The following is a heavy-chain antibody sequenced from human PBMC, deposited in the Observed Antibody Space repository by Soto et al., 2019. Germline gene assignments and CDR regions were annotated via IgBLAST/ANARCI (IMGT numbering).Heavy chain of an antibody. CDR3: RRSSRYSTDV. Sequence: SETLSLTCTVSGDSIRSSSYWGWIRQPPGKGLEWIGSIYSTGNTYYNPSLNSQVTISVDTSKNQFSLDVISVTAADTAVYYCRRSSRYSTDVWGQGTTVTVSS. CDR2: IYSTGNT. J-gene: IGHJ6*02. CDR1: GDSIRSSSY. V-gene: IGHV4-39*01. D-gene: IGHD6-13*01.